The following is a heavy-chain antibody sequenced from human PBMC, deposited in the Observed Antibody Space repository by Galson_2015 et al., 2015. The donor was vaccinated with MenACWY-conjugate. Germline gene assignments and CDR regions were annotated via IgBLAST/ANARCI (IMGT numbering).Heavy chain of an antibody. J-gene: IGHJ4*02. CDR3: ARRSARSHFDH. CDR1: GYSFTSYW. V-gene: IGHV5-51*03. CDR2: VYPGDSDS. D-gene: IGHD6-6*01. Sequence: QSGAEVKKPGESLQISCTTSGYSFTSYWIVWVRQLPGKGLELMGTVYPGDSDSRYSPSFQGQVTISADQSISTAHLQWTSLKSSDSGIYFCARRSARSHFDHWGQGTLVTVSS.